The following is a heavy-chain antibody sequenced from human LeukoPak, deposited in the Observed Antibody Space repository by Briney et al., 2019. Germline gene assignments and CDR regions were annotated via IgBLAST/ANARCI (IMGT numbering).Heavy chain of an antibody. CDR2: IRYDGSNK. CDR1: GFTFSSYG. J-gene: IGHJ4*02. D-gene: IGHD3-22*01. Sequence: AGGSLRLSCAASGFTFSSYGMHWVRQAPGKGLEWVAFIRYDGSNKYYADSVKGRFTISRDNSKNTLYLQMNSLRAEDTAVYYCAKGLSSGYRVDYWGQGTLVTVSS. V-gene: IGHV3-30*02. CDR3: AKGLSSGYRVDY.